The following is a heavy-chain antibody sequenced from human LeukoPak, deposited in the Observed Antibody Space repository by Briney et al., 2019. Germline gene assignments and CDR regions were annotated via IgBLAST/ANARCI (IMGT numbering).Heavy chain of an antibody. Sequence: GGSLRLSCTASGFIFNNYGMNWVRQAPGKGLEWISYIKGRSDAIHYADSVKGRFTISRDNAKNTLSLQMTSLRAEDSAIYYCVRGQGAHDNWFDPWGQGTLVTVAS. V-gene: IGHV3-48*01. J-gene: IGHJ5*02. D-gene: IGHD4/OR15-4a*01. CDR3: VRGQGAHDNWFDP. CDR2: IKGRSDAI. CDR1: GFIFNNYG.